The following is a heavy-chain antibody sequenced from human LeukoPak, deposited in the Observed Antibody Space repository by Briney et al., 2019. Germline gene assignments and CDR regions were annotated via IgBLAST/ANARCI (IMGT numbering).Heavy chain of an antibody. J-gene: IGHJ4*02. CDR3: GPSCEDYTSAWHF. CDR2: INPESGFR. D-gene: IGHD2-15*01. V-gene: IGHV1-2*02. Sequence: ASVRVSCKASGYTFIDDYMHWVRPAPGQGLEWREWINPESGFRNDAQKFQGRVIMTRDTSMSTGYMEVRRLRYDDMAMYYCGPSCEDYTSAWHFWGQGTLVTVSS. CDR1: GYTFIDDY.